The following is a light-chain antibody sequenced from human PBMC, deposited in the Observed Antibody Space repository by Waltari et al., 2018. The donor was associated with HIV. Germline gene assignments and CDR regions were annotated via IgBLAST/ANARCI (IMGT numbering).Light chain of an antibody. V-gene: IGKV3-15*01. CDR3: QQYDNWPPWT. CDR2: GVS. CDR1: QSIAYH. Sequence: EIVMTQFPATLSVSPGERATLSSRASQSIAYHLARYQHKRGQAPRLLISGVSTRATGIPARFSGSGSWTEFTLTISSLQSEDFAVYYCQQYDNWPPWTFGQGTKVEI. J-gene: IGKJ1*01.